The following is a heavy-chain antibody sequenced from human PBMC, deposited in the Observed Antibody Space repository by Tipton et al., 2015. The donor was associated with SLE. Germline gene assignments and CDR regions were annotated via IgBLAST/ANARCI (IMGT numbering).Heavy chain of an antibody. Sequence: SLRLSCAASGFTFSSYEMNWVRQAPGKGLEWVSYISSSGRTIYYADSVKGRFTISRDNATNSLYLQMNSLRAEDTAVYYCARGFLEWLRGYYFDYWGQGTLVTVSS. J-gene: IGHJ4*02. V-gene: IGHV3-48*03. CDR1: GFTFSSYE. D-gene: IGHD3-3*01. CDR2: ISSSGRTI. CDR3: ARGFLEWLRGYYFDY.